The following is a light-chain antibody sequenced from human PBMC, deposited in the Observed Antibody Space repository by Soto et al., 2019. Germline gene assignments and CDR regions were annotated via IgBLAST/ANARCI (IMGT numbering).Light chain of an antibody. Sequence: DIQMTQSPATLSASVGDSVTITCRASQSITNWLAWYQQKPGKAPKLLIFDASSLESGVPSRFSGSGSGTEFTLTISSLQPDDFATYYCQQYNSYPYTFGQGTRLEIK. V-gene: IGKV1-5*01. CDR2: DAS. CDR1: QSITNW. J-gene: IGKJ5*01. CDR3: QQYNSYPYT.